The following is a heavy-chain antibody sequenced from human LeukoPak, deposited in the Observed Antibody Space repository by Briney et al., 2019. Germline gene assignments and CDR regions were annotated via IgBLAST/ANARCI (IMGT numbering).Heavy chain of an antibody. D-gene: IGHD4-23*01. CDR1: GFTFSDHY. Sequence: GGSLRLSCAASGFTFSDHYMSWIRQAPGKELEWVSYISSSGSTTYYADSVKGRFTISRDNAKNSLYLQMNSLRAEDTAVYYCAAWEGWQLVQADYWGQGTLVTVSS. J-gene: IGHJ4*02. CDR3: AAWEGWQLVQADY. V-gene: IGHV3-11*01. CDR2: ISSSGSTT.